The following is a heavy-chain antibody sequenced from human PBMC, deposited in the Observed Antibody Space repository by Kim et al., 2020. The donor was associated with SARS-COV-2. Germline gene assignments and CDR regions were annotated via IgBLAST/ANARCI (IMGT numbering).Heavy chain of an antibody. CDR2: IIPILGIA. Sequence: SVKVSCKASGGTFSSYAISWVRQAPGQGLEWMGRIIPILGIANYAQKFQGRVTITADKSTSTAYMELSSLRSEDTAVYYCARDSPYYYGSGNDYYGMDVWGQGTTVTVSS. D-gene: IGHD3-10*01. J-gene: IGHJ6*02. CDR1: GGTFSSYA. V-gene: IGHV1-69*04. CDR3: ARDSPYYYGSGNDYYGMDV.